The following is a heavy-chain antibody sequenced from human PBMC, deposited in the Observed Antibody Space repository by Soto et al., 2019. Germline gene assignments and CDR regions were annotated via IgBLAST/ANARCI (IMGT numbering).Heavy chain of an antibody. CDR2: ISYDGSNK. Sequence: QVQLVESGGGVVQPGRSLRLSCAASGFTFSSYAMHWVRQAPGKGLEWVAVISYDGSNKYYADSVKGRFTISRDNSKNSLYLQMNSLRAEDTAVYYCARAVGYYDILSHYGMDVWGQVTTVTVSS. CDR3: ARAVGYYDILSHYGMDV. J-gene: IGHJ6*02. D-gene: IGHD3-9*01. CDR1: GFTFSSYA. V-gene: IGHV3-30-3*01.